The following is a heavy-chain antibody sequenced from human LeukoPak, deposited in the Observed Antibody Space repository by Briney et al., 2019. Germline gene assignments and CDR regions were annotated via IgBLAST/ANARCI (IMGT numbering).Heavy chain of an antibody. Sequence: GGSLRLSCAASGFTFSSYGMHWVRQAPGKGLEWVAVIWYDGSNKYYADSVKGRFTISRDNAKNSLYLQMNSLRDEDTAVYYCARDNPPFDYWGQGTLVTVSS. V-gene: IGHV3-33*01. J-gene: IGHJ4*02. CDR2: IWYDGSNK. CDR1: GFTFSSYG. CDR3: ARDNPPFDY.